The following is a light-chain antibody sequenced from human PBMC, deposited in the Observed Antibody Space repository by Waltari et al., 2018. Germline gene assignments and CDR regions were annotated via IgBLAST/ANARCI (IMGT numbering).Light chain of an antibody. CDR3: SSYTRSSTSLYV. J-gene: IGLJ1*01. CDR1: SSDVGGYNY. V-gene: IGLV2-14*03. Sequence: QSALTQPASVSGSPGQSITISCTGTSSDVGGYNYVSWYQHHPGKAPKVKIYDVSKRPSGSLNRFSGTQSGNTASLTISVLHAEDEADYYCSSYTRSSTSLYVCGPGTKVTVL. CDR2: DVS.